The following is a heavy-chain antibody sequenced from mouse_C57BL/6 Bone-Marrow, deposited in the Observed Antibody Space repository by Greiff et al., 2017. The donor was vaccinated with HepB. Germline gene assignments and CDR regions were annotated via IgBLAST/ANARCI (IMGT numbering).Heavy chain of an antibody. CDR2: ISSGSSTI. J-gene: IGHJ3*01. CDR3: ARKSNSRGREAWFAY. Sequence: EVQLVESGGGLVKPGGSLKLSCAASGFTFSDYGMHWVRQAPEKGLEWVAYISSGSSTIYYADTVKGRFTISRDNAKNTLFLQMTSLRSEDTAMYYCARKSNSRGREAWFAYWGQGTLVTVSA. V-gene: IGHV5-17*01. D-gene: IGHD2-5*01. CDR1: GFTFSDYG.